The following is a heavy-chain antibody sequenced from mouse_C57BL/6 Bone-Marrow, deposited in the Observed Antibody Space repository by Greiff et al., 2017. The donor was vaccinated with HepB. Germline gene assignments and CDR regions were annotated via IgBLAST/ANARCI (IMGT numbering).Heavy chain of an antibody. Sequence: EVKLMESGGGLVQSGRSLRLSCATSGFTFSDFYMEWVRQAPGKGLEWIAASRNKANDYTTEYSASVKGRFIVSRDTSQSILYLQMNALRAEDTAIYYCARVDYDYDEEAGWFAYWGQGTLVTVSA. V-gene: IGHV7-1*01. CDR2: SRNKANDYTT. D-gene: IGHD2-4*01. CDR1: GFTFSDFY. J-gene: IGHJ3*01. CDR3: ARVDYDYDEEAGWFAY.